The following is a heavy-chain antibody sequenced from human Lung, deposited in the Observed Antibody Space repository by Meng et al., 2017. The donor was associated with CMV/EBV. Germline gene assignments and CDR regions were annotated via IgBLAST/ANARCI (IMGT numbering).Heavy chain of an antibody. CDR3: AKAALYSSSWAPCEY. CDR1: AFTFSSYG. CDR2: IRYDATNK. Sequence: GGSLRLSFPASAFTFSSYGMHWVRQAPGKGLEWVAFIRYDATNKYYADSVKGRFTISRDNSKNTLYLQMNSLRAEDTAVYYCAKAALYSSSWAPCEYWGQGTXVTVSS. D-gene: IGHD6-13*01. J-gene: IGHJ4*02. V-gene: IGHV3-30*02.